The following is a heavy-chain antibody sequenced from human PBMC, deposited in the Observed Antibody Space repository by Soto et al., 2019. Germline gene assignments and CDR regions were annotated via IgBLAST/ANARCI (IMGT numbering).Heavy chain of an antibody. V-gene: IGHV1-2*04. D-gene: IGHD3-22*01. Sequence: GASVKVSCKASGYTFTGYYMHWVRQAPGQGLEWMGWINPNSGGTNYAQKFQGWVTMTRDTSISTAYMELSRLRSDDTAVYYCARADSSGYYYDYYGMDVWGQGTTVTVSS. CDR1: GYTFTGYY. J-gene: IGHJ6*02. CDR2: INPNSGGT. CDR3: ARADSSGYYYDYYGMDV.